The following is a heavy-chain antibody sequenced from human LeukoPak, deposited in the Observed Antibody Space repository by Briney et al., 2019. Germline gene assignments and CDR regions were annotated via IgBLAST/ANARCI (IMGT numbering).Heavy chain of an antibody. J-gene: IGHJ4*02. V-gene: IGHV4-59*01. CDR3: ARAKKAYYYDSSGYYLPYFDY. CDR2: IYYSGST. D-gene: IGHD3-22*01. CDR1: GGSISSYY. Sequence: SETLSLTCTVSGGSISSYYWSWIRQPPGKGLEWIGYIYYSGSTNYNPSFKSRVTISVDTSKNQFSLKLSSVTAADTAVYYCARAKKAYYYDSSGYYLPYFDYWGQGTLVTVSS.